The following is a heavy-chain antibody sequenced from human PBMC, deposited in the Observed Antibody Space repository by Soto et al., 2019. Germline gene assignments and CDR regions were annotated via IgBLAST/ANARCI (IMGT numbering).Heavy chain of an antibody. D-gene: IGHD2-2*01. CDR3: ARGVENIVVVLDVFGYYGMDV. V-gene: IGHV1-3*01. CDR1: GYSFTSYS. Sequence: ASVKVSCKASGYSFTSYSIYWVREAPGQRLEWMGWINAGNGNTKYSQKLQGRVTFTGDTSASTAHMELSSLRSEDTAVYFCARGVENIVVVLDVFGYYGMDVWGQGTTVTVSS. J-gene: IGHJ6*02. CDR2: INAGNGNT.